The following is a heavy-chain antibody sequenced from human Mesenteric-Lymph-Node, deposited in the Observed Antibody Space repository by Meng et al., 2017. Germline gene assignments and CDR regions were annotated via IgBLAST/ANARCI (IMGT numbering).Heavy chain of an antibody. CDR3: AKWDTGLTAFDI. CDR1: GGTFSSYT. J-gene: IGHJ3*02. D-gene: IGHD1-26*01. CDR2: IIPISGIA. Sequence: QVQLVQAGAEVKKPGSSVKVSCQASGGTFSSYTINWVRQAPGQGLEWMGSIIPISGIADYAPNFHGAVTISADISTTTAYMEMRRLRSEDTAVYYCAKWDTGLTAFDIWGQGTMVTVSS. V-gene: IGHV1-69*02.